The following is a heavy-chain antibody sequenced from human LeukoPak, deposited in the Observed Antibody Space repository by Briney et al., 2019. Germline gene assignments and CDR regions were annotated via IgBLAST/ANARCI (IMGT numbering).Heavy chain of an antibody. Sequence: SQTLSLTCGISGDSVSRNTAAWNWIRQSPSRCLEWLGRTYYTSKWYHDYALSVKSRITINPDTSKNQVSLQLNSVSPEDTAVYYCAREVGNVFGYWGQGTLVTVSS. CDR1: GDSVSRNTAA. D-gene: IGHD3-22*01. CDR2: TYYTSKWYH. V-gene: IGHV6-1*01. CDR3: AREVGNVFGY. J-gene: IGHJ4*02.